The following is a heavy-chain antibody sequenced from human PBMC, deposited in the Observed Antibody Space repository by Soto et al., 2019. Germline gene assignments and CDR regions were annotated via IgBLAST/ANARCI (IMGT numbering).Heavy chain of an antibody. D-gene: IGHD3-10*01. J-gene: IGHJ4*02. CDR2: IYYSGST. V-gene: IGHV4-59*01. CDR1: GGSISSYY. Sequence: SDTLSLTCTVSGGSISSYYWSWIRQPPGKGLEWIGYIYYSGSTNYNPSLKSRVTISVDTSKNQFSLKLSSVTAADTAVYYCTTDGYYYGSGSYYRFGPIDYWGQGTLVTVSS. CDR3: TTDGYYYGSGSYYRFGPIDY.